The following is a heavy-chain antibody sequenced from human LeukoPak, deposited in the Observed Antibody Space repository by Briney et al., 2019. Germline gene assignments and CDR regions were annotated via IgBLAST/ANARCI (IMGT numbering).Heavy chain of an antibody. CDR2: IKQDGSEK. CDR3: AKDTQPFLAVAGTLDY. D-gene: IGHD6-19*01. CDR1: GFTFSSYW. Sequence: GGSLRLSCAASGFTFSSYWMSWVRQAPGKGLEWVANIKQDGSEKYYVDSVKGRFTISRDNAKNSLYLQMNSLRAEDMALYYCAKDTQPFLAVAGTLDYWGQGTLVTVSS. V-gene: IGHV3-7*03. J-gene: IGHJ4*02.